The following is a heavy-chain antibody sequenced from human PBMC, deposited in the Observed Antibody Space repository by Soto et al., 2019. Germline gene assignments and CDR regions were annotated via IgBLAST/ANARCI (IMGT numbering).Heavy chain of an antibody. CDR2: IRSTTNYI. CDR3: ARESEDLTSNFAY. CDR1: GFTFTRYS. Sequence: EVQLVESGGGLVKPGGSLRLSCAASGFTFTRYSMNWVRQAPGKGLEWVSSIRSTTNYIYYGDSMKGRFTISRDNAKNSLYLEMNSLRAEDTAVYYCARESEDLTSNFAYWGQGTLVTVSS. V-gene: IGHV3-21*06. J-gene: IGHJ4*02.